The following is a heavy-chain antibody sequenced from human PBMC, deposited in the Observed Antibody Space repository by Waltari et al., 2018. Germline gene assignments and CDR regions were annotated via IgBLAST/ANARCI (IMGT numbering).Heavy chain of an antibody. CDR2: IYYSGNT. Sequence: QVQLQESGPGLVKPSETLSLTCTVSGGSISSYYWSWIRQPPGKGLEWIGYIYYSGNTNDHPSLKSRVTISVATSKTQFSLKLSSVTAADTAVYYCARGGGYDFWSGYGTRFDYWGQGTLVTVSS. J-gene: IGHJ4*02. D-gene: IGHD3-3*01. V-gene: IGHV4-59*01. CDR3: ARGGGYDFWSGYGTRFDY. CDR1: GGSISSYY.